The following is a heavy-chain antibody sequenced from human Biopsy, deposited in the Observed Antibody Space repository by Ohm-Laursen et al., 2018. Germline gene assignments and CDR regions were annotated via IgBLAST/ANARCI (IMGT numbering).Heavy chain of an antibody. V-gene: IGHV4-31*03. J-gene: IGHJ5*01. Sequence: TLSLTCTVSGVSINTGGYYWTWIRQHPGTGLEWIGYIHYSGNTLYNPSLKSRLTISVDTSRNQFSLKLTSVTAADTAIYYCAKADVFGTLRGANWFDSWGQGTLVTVSS. CDR2: IHYSGNT. CDR3: AKADVFGTLRGANWFDS. D-gene: IGHD3-10*01. CDR1: GVSINTGGYY.